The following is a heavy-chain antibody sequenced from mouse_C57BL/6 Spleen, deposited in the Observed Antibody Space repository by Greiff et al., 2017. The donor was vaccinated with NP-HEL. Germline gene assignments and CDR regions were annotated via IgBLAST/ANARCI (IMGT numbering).Heavy chain of an antibody. CDR2: INPYNGGT. CDR1: GYTFTDYY. CDR3: ARSLITTVVPWYFDV. D-gene: IGHD1-1*01. Sequence: VQLQQSGPVLVKPGASVKMSCKASGYTFTDYYMNWVKQSHGKSLEWIGVINPYNGGTSYNQKFKGKATLTVDKSSSTAYMELNSLTSEDSAVYYCARSLITTVVPWYFDVWGTGTTVTVSS. V-gene: IGHV1-19*01. J-gene: IGHJ1*03.